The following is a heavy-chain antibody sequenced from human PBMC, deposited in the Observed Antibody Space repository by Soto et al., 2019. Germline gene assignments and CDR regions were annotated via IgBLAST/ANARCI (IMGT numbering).Heavy chain of an antibody. V-gene: IGHV3-15*01. D-gene: IGHD6-19*01. Sequence: PGGSLRLSCAASGFTFSNAWMSWVRQAPGKGLEWVGRIKSKTDGGTTDYAAPVKGRFTISRDDSKNTLYLQMNSLKTEDTAVYYCTTFLIAVAGTADYWGQGTLVTVS. CDR2: IKSKTDGGTT. J-gene: IGHJ4*02. CDR1: GFTFSNAW. CDR3: TTFLIAVAGTADY.